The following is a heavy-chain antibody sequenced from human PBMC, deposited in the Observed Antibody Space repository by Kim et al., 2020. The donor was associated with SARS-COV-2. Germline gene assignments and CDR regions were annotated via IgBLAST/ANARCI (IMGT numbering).Heavy chain of an antibody. J-gene: IGHJ4*02. Sequence: SETLSLTCTVSGGSISSCDYYWIWIRQPPGKGLEWVGYICYSGSTYYHPSLKSRVTISIDTSKNQFSLRLSSVTAADTAVYYCARAGSGYDSGDYCGQGTLVTVSS. V-gene: IGHV4-30-4*01. D-gene: IGHD5-12*01. CDR3: ARAGSGYDSGDY. CDR2: ICYSGST. CDR1: GGSISSCDYY.